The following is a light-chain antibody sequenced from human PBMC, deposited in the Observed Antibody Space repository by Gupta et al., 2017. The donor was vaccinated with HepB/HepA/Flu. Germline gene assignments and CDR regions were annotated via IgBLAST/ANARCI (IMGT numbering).Light chain of an antibody. Sequence: EVALTQSPATLSLSPGDRATLSCSASQSVSKYLAWYQQKPGQGPMLLIYDATNRVTGIPARSSARGSGTGFTLTNSSLEPGDSAVYYFQRRSTWPACTFGQGTKMEIK. J-gene: IGKJ2*02. V-gene: IGKV3-11*01. CDR3: QRRSTWPACT. CDR2: DAT. CDR1: QSVSKY.